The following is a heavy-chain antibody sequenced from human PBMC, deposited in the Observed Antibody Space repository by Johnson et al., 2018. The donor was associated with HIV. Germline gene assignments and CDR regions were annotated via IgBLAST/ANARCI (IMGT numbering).Heavy chain of an antibody. CDR2: IGTAGDT. CDR3: ARGSGSYNLVKGAFDI. D-gene: IGHD1-26*01. CDR1: GFTFSNYD. V-gene: IGHV3-13*01. J-gene: IGHJ3*02. Sequence: VQLVQSGGGLVQPGGSLRLSCAASGFTFSNYDMHWVRQPTGKGLEWVSVIGTAGDTYYPGSVKGRFTISRENAKNSLYLQMNSLRAGDTAVYYCARGSGSYNLVKGAFDIWGQGTMVTVSS.